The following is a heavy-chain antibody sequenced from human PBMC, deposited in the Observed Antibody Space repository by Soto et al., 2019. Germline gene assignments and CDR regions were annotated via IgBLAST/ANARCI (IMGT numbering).Heavy chain of an antibody. CDR1: GDSVSSNSAA. CDR2: TYHRSKWYN. J-gene: IGHJ5*02. V-gene: IGHV6-1*01. CDR3: ARDMHAGFTHYFDP. D-gene: IGHD1-26*01. Sequence: SQTLSLTCAISGDSVSSNSAAWNWIRQSPSRGLEWLGRTYHRSKWYNHYAVSVKSRITVNPDTSKNQLSLKLTSMTAADAAVYYCARDMHAGFTHYFDPWGQGTLVTVSS.